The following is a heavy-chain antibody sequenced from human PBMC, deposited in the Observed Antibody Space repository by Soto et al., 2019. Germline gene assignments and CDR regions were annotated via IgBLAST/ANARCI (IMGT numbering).Heavy chain of an antibody. CDR1: GFTFSSYA. V-gene: IGHV3-30-3*01. D-gene: IGHD5-12*01. CDR2: ISYDGSNK. J-gene: IGHJ3*02. CDR3: ARSTQGWLQRNAFDI. Sequence: HPGGSLRLSCAASGFTFSSYAMHWVRQAPGKGLEWVAVISYDGSNKYYADSVKGRFTISRDNSKNTLYLQMNSLRAEDTAVYYCARSTQGWLQRNAFDIWGQGTMVTVSS.